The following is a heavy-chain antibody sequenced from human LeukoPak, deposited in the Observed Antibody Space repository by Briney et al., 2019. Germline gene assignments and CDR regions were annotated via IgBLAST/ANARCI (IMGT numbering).Heavy chain of an antibody. CDR3: AKKSLWSGPFDY. Sequence: PGGSLRLSCAASGFTFSSYTMSWVRQAPGKGLEWVSIITGSGGGSYYADSVKGRFTLSRDNSKNTLYLQMNSLRVEDTAVYFCAKKSLWSGPFDYWGQGTPVTVFS. CDR2: ITGSGGGS. D-gene: IGHD3-3*01. V-gene: IGHV3-23*01. CDR1: GFTFSSYT. J-gene: IGHJ4*02.